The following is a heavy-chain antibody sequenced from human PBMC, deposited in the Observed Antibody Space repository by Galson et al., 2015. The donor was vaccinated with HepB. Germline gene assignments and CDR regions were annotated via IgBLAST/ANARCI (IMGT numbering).Heavy chain of an antibody. D-gene: IGHD3-22*01. CDR2: INLSGGST. V-gene: IGHV1-46*03. CDR3: ARDGITDDSSGYYDPRFLGY. Sequence: SVKVSCKASGYTFTSYYMHWVRQAPGQGLEWMGIINLSGGSTSYAQKFQGRVTMTRDTSTSTVYMELSSLRSEDTAVYYCARDGITDDSSGYYDPRFLGYWGQGTLVTVSS. J-gene: IGHJ4*02. CDR1: GYTFTSYY.